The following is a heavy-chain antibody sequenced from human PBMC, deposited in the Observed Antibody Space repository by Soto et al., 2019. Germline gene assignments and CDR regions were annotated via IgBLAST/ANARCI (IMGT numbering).Heavy chain of an antibody. Sequence: PGGSLRLSCAASGFTFSSYGMHWVRQAPGKGLEWVAVIWYDGSNKYYADSVKGRFTISRDNSKNTLYLQMNSLRAEDTAVYYCAREARYYDSSGLDYWGQGTLVTVSS. D-gene: IGHD3-22*01. CDR1: GFTFSSYG. J-gene: IGHJ4*02. CDR3: AREARYYDSSGLDY. CDR2: IWYDGSNK. V-gene: IGHV3-33*01.